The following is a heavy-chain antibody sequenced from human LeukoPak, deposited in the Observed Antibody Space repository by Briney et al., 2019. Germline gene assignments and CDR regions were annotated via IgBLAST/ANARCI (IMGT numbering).Heavy chain of an antibody. J-gene: IGHJ1*01. CDR1: GFTFSDFY. Sequence: PGGSLRLSCAASGFTFSDFYMSWIRQTPEKGLEWISHISTTGNTKYYADSVIGRFSISRDNAKNSVYLQTNSLRAEDTAVYYCARDHNSGWFNADVLEYFQHWGQGTLVTVSS. V-gene: IGHV3-11*01. CDR3: ARDHNSGWFNADVLEYFQH. D-gene: IGHD6-19*01. CDR2: ISTTGNTK.